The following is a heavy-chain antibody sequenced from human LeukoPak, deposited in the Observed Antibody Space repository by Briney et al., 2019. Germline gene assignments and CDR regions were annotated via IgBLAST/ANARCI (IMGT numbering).Heavy chain of an antibody. D-gene: IGHD1-26*01. CDR3: SREGGPFCPFGY. V-gene: IGHV4/OR15-8*02. Sequence: PSETLSLTCGVSGXSISGTNWWSWVRQPPGQGLEWIGEISLAGQTNYNPSLNGRVTMSLDKSSNQLSLHLTSVTTADTATYFCSREGGPFCPFGYWGQGTLVIVSS. CDR1: GXSISGTNW. J-gene: IGHJ4*02. CDR2: ISLAGQT.